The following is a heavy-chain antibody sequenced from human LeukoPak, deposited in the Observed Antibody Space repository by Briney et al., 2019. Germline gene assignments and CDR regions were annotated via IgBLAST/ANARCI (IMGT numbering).Heavy chain of an antibody. CDR2: IYTTGST. D-gene: IGHD6-6*01. V-gene: IGHV4-4*07. J-gene: IGHJ4*02. CDR3: ATQIGGGSSYYFDY. CDR1: GGSISSYY. Sequence: SETLSLTCTVSGGSISSYYWSWIRQPAGKGLEWIGRIYTTGSTNYNPSLKSRVSMSVDTSQNQFSLKLSSVTAADTAVYYCATQIGGGSSYYFDYWGQGTLVTVSS.